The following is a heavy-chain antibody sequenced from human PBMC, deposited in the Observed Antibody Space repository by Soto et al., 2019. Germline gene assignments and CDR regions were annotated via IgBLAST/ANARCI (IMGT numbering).Heavy chain of an antibody. CDR2: NYYSGIT. V-gene: IGHV4-31*03. J-gene: IGHJ6*02. CDR1: GGSISSGGYY. D-gene: IGHD6-6*01. CDR3: ARGSSIAGLYYGMDV. Sequence: SETLCLTCTVAGGSISSGGYYWTWIRQHPGKGLEWIGYNYYSGITYYNPSLKSRVTISLDTSKNQFSLKLSSVTAADTAVYYCARGSSIAGLYYGMDVWGQGTTVTVSS.